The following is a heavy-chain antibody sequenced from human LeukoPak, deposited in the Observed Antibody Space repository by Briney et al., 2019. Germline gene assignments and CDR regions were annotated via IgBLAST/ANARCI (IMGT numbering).Heavy chain of an antibody. CDR3: ARGGVDY. CDR2: ISGYNGHT. Sequence: ASVKVSCKASGYTFSRYGISWVRQAPGQGLEWMGWISGYNGHTKYAQKVQGRVTMSTDTSTSTVYMELRSLISDDTGVYYCARGGVDYWGQGTLVTVSS. J-gene: IGHJ4*02. CDR1: GYTFSRYG. V-gene: IGHV1-18*01. D-gene: IGHD3-16*01.